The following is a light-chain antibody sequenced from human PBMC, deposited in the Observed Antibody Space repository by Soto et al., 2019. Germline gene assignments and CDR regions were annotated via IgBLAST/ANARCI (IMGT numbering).Light chain of an antibody. CDR3: HQYGTAPLT. Sequence: EVVLTQSPGTLSLSPGERATLSCRASQSVAAYYLAWYQQKRGQAPRLLIYGASSRSTGIPYRFSGSGFGTDFTLTISRLEPEDFSVYYCHQYGTAPLTFGPGTKVDIK. V-gene: IGKV3-20*01. CDR2: GAS. CDR1: QSVAAYY. J-gene: IGKJ3*01.